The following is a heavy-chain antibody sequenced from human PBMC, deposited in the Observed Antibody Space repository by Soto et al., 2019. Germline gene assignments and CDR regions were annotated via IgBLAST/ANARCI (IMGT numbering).Heavy chain of an antibody. CDR2: INSDGSST. D-gene: IGHD6-13*01. Sequence: GGSLRLSCAASGFTFSSYAMHWVRQAPGKGLVWVSRINSDGSSTSYADSVKGRFTISRDNAKNTLYLQMNSLRAEDTAVYYCARALPRSAAGTWYYYYYYMDVWGKGTTVTVSS. CDR1: GFTFSSYA. CDR3: ARALPRSAAGTWYYYYYYMDV. J-gene: IGHJ6*03. V-gene: IGHV3-74*01.